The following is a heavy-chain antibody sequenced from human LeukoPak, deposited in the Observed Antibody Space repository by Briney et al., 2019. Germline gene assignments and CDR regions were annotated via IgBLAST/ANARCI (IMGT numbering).Heavy chain of an antibody. CDR1: GGSISSGDYY. D-gene: IGHD4-17*01. CDR3: ARGGITTVTTYFDY. CDR2: IYYSGST. Sequence: PQTLSLTCTVSGGSISSGDYYWSWIRQSPGKGLEWIGYIYYSGSTYYNPSLKSRVTISVDTSKNQFSLKLSSVTAADTAVYYCARGGITTVTTYFDYWGQGTLVTVSS. J-gene: IGHJ4*02. V-gene: IGHV4-30-4*01.